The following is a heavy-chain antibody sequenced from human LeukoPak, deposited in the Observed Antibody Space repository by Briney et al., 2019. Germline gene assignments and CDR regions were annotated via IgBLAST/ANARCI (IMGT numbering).Heavy chain of an antibody. J-gene: IGHJ3*02. CDR3: ARGLVGDAFDI. CDR1: GFTFSNAW. Sequence: GGSLRLSCAASGFTFSNAWMSWVRQAPGKGLEWVANIKQDGSEKYYVDSVKGRFTISRDNAKNSLYLQMNSLRAEDTAVYYCARGLVGDAFDIWGQGTMVTVSS. V-gene: IGHV3-7*01. CDR2: IKQDGSEK. D-gene: IGHD2-8*02.